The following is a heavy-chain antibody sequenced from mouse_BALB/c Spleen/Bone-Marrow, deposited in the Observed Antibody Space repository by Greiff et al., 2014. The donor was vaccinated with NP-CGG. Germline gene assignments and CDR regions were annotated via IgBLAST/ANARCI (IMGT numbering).Heavy chain of an antibody. CDR1: GSNIKDTY. D-gene: IGHD1-1*01. CDR3: APYYYGSSQFAY. CDR2: IDPANGNT. V-gene: IGHV14-3*02. Sequence: EVKLVESGAELVKPGASVKLSCTASGSNIKDTYMHWVKQRPEQGLEWIGRIDPANGNTKYDPKFQGKATITADTSSNTAYLQLSSLTSEDTAVYYCAPYYYGSSQFAYWGQGTLVTVSA. J-gene: IGHJ3*01.